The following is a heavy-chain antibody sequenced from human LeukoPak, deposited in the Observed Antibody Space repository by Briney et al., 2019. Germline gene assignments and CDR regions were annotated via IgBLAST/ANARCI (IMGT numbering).Heavy chain of an antibody. V-gene: IGHV3-30*02. D-gene: IGHD5-12*01. CDR3: AKDGGYDHYYYYYYMDV. J-gene: IGHJ6*03. Sequence: PGGSLRLSCAASGFTFSSYGMHWVRQAPGKGLEWVAFIRYDGSNKYYADSVKGRFTISRDNSKNTLYLQMNSLRAEDTAVYYCAKDGGYDHYYYYYYMDVWGKGTTVTVSS. CDR1: GFTFSSYG. CDR2: IRYDGSNK.